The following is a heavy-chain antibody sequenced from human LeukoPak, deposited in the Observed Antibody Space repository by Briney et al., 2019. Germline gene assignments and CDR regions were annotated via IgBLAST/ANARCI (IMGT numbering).Heavy chain of an antibody. D-gene: IGHD6-6*01. V-gene: IGHV4-61*02. CDR1: GGPINSATYY. CDR2: IYTSGST. Sequence: SETLSLTCTVSGGPINSATYYWTWIRQPAGKGLEWIGRIYTSGSTNYNPSLKSRVTISVDTSKNQFSLKLSSVTAADTAVYYCARDRRWASIAARPSLQSGYNWFDPWGQGTLVTVSS. CDR3: ARDRRWASIAARPSLQSGYNWFDP. J-gene: IGHJ5*02.